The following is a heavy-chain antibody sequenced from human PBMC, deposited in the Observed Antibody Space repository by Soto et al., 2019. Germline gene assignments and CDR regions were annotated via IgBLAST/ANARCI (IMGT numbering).Heavy chain of an antibody. J-gene: IGHJ6*02. CDR1: GYTFTSYG. V-gene: IGHV1-18*01. CDR2: ISAYNGNT. D-gene: IGHD3-10*01. Sequence: QVQLVQSGAEVKKPGASVKVSCKASGYTFTSYGISWVRQAPGQGLEWMGWISAYNGNTNYAQKLQGRVTMTTDTSTSTVYMELRSLRSDDTAVYYCARDEAYYYGSGSYYYYYGMDVWGQGTTVTVSS. CDR3: ARDEAYYYGSGSYYYYYGMDV.